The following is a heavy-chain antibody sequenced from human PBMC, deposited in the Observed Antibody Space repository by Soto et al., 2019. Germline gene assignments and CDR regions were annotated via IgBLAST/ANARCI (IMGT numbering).Heavy chain of an antibody. Sequence: QVQLKQSGPGLVRPSGTLSLTCRVSGTSISSSYWWAWVRQSPGKGLEWIGEIYHNGITKYNPSLKSRVSMSIDKSHNQFSLKLTSVTAADTAVYYCATVPPRIVVVLAEFPTWGQGTQVTVSS. CDR3: ATVPPRIVVVLAEFPT. CDR2: IYHNGIT. CDR1: GTSISSSYW. J-gene: IGHJ4*02. D-gene: IGHD2-21*01. V-gene: IGHV4-4*02.